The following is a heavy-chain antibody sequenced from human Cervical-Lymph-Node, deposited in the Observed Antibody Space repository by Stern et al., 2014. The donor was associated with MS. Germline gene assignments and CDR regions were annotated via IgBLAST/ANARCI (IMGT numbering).Heavy chain of an antibody. Sequence: VQLVESGGGVVQPGRSLRLSCAASEFTFNEHSMHWVRQTPGKGLEWVSIISSDGGNDYYADSLKGRFTISRANSKNTLYLQMNTLRAEDTAVYYCTASASCGGDCYSGAFDYWGQGTLVTVSS. CDR2: ISSDGGND. CDR3: TASASCGGDCYSGAFDY. V-gene: IGHV3-30-3*01. CDR1: EFTFNEHS. D-gene: IGHD2-21*01. J-gene: IGHJ4*02.